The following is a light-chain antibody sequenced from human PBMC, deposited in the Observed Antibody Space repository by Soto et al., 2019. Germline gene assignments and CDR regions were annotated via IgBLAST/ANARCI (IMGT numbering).Light chain of an antibody. CDR2: LGS. CDR1: QSLLHSSGYNY. CDR3: VQTQHTWT. Sequence: DIVMTQSPLSLPVTPGEPASISCRSSQSLLHSSGYNYLDWYLQKPGQSPQLLIYLGSNRASGVPDRFCGSGSGTDFTLKISRVEADDVGFYYCVQTQHTWTFGQGTKVEIK. J-gene: IGKJ1*01. V-gene: IGKV2-28*01.